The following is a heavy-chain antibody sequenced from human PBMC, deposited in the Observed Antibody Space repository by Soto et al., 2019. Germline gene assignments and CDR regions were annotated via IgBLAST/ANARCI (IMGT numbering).Heavy chain of an antibody. CDR1: GIPVSSNY. J-gene: IGHJ6*02. V-gene: IGHV3-53*04. D-gene: IGHD3-10*01. CDR3: ARDGPYYYASRMDV. CDR2: LHSGGDT. Sequence: EVQLVESGGGLVQPGGSLRLSCAASGIPVSSNYMTWVRQAPGKGLEWASVLHSGGDTYYANPVKGRFTISRHDSTNTLFLQMNSLTAEDTAVYYCARDGPYYYASRMDVWGQGTTVTVSS.